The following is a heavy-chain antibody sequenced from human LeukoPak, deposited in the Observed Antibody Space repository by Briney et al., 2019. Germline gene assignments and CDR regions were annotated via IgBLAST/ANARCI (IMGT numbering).Heavy chain of an antibody. D-gene: IGHD3-22*01. Sequence: PGRSLRLSCAASGFTFSSYGMHWVRQAPGKGLEWVAVISYDGSNKYYADSVKGRFTISRDNSKNTLYLQMNSLRAEDTAVYYCSALKRITMIVVRDYWGQGTLVTVSS. CDR2: ISYDGSNK. V-gene: IGHV3-30*19. J-gene: IGHJ4*02. CDR1: GFTFSSYG. CDR3: SALKRITMIVVRDY.